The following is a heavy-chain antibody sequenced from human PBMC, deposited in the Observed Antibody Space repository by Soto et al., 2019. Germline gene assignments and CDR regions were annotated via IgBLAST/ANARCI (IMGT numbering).Heavy chain of an antibody. CDR3: AREEIDLRQQLAYCY. Sequence: GASVKVSCKASGYTFTSYAMHWVRQAPGQRLEWMGWINAGNGNTKYSQKFQGRVTITRDTSASTAYMELSSLRSEDTAVYYCAREEIDLRQQLAYCYWGQGTLVTVSS. CDR2: INAGNGNT. CDR1: GYTFTSYA. J-gene: IGHJ4*02. V-gene: IGHV1-3*01. D-gene: IGHD6-13*01.